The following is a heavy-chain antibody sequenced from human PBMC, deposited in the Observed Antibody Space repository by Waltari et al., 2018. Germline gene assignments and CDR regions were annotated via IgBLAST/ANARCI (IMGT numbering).Heavy chain of an antibody. CDR3: ARGGHVDWLPPDY. D-gene: IGHD3-9*01. CDR1: GFSFSSFW. V-gene: IGHV3-74*01. CDR2: SDTDGSGT. Sequence: EVQLVESGGGLVQPGGSLRLSCAASGFSFSSFWMHWVRQAPGKGLVWVSRSDTDGSGTRYADSVKGRFTISRDNAKNTLYLQMNGLRVEDTAVYYCARGGHVDWLPPDYWGQGTLVTVSS. J-gene: IGHJ4*02.